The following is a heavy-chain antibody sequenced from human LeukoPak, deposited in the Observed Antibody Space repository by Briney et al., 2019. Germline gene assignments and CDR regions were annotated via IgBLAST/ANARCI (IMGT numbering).Heavy chain of an antibody. Sequence: GGSLRLSCAASGFTFSNYAMSWVRQAPGKGLEWVSGLSGSGHSTYYADSVKGRFTISRDNSKNTLYLQMNSLRAEDTAVYYCARRGYYDSSGYFGYWGQGTLVTVSS. CDR1: GFTFSNYA. CDR2: LSGSGHST. J-gene: IGHJ4*02. CDR3: ARRGYYDSSGYFGY. V-gene: IGHV3-23*01. D-gene: IGHD3-22*01.